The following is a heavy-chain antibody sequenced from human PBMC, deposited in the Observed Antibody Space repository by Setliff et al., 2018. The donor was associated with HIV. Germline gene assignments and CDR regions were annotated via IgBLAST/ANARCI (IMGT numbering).Heavy chain of an antibody. V-gene: IGHV3-48*04. J-gene: IGHJ4*02. CDR2: ISSSGSTI. CDR1: GFTFSTYA. Sequence: PGGSLRLSCAASGFTFSTYAMTWVRQGPGKGLEWVSYISSSGSTIYYADSVKGRFTISRDNAKNSLYLQMNSLRAEDTAVYYCAREGAAAGIDYWGQGTLVTVSS. CDR3: AREGAAAGIDY. D-gene: IGHD6-13*01.